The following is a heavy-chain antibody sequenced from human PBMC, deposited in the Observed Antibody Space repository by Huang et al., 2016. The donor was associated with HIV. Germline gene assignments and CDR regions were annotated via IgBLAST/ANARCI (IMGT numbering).Heavy chain of an antibody. Sequence: QVHLVQSGAEVKKPGASVKVSCKASGYTCTNYDINWVRQAAGRGLEWMGWMNPNTGNTCFAQSFQGRVTMTKKTAITTAYMELTSLTSEDTAVYYCARSAYGDLDYWGLGTLVIVSS. D-gene: IGHD4-17*01. CDR1: GYTCTNYD. V-gene: IGHV1-8*02. CDR2: MNPNTGNT. CDR3: ARSAYGDLDY. J-gene: IGHJ4*02.